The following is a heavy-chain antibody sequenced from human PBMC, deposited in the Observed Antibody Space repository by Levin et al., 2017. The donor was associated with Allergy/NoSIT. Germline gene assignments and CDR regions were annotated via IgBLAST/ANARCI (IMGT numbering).Heavy chain of an antibody. CDR1: GFSLSTSGMS. J-gene: IGHJ3*02. Sequence: TLSLTCTPSGFSLSTSGMSVGWIRQPPGKALEWLALIDWDDDTYYSTSLKTRPTISKDTSKNQVVLIMTNMDPVDTATYYCARIIRGVIPAFDIWGQGTTVTVSS. V-gene: IGHV2-70*01. D-gene: IGHD3-10*01. CDR2: IDWDDDT. CDR3: ARIIRGVIPAFDI.